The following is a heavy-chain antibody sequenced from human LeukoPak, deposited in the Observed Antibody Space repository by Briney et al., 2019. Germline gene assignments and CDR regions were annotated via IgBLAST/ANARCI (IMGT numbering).Heavy chain of an antibody. V-gene: IGHV3-74*01. CDR1: GFTFSNYW. D-gene: IGHD3-22*01. CDR2: INTDGSST. J-gene: IGHJ4*02. Sequence: PGGSLRLSCTVSGFTFSNYWIHWVRQAPGKGLVWVSHINTDGSSTTYADSVKGRFTISRDNAKNTLYLQVNSLRAEDTAVYYCARQGLYDSSGYSFDYWAGEPWSPSP. CDR3: ARQGLYDSSGYSFDY.